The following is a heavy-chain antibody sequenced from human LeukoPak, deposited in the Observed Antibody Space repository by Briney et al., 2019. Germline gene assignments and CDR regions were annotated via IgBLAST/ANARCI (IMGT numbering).Heavy chain of an antibody. J-gene: IGHJ4*02. CDR3: AKDKIAAFDY. CDR1: GFTFSSYG. D-gene: IGHD6-6*01. V-gene: IGHV3-30*02. Sequence: GGSLRLSCAASGFTFSSYGMHWVRRAPGKGLEWVAFIRYDGSNKYYADSVKGRFTISRDNSKNTLYLQMNSLRAEDTAVYYCAKDKIAAFDYWGQGTLVTVSS. CDR2: IRYDGSNK.